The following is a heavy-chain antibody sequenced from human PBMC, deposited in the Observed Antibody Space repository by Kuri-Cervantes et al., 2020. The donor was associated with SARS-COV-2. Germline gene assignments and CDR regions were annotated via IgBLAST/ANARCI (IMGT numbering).Heavy chain of an antibody. CDR1: GFTFSRSW. CDR3: AKDSPSWIYYFDY. Sequence: LSLTCAASGFTFSRSWMLWVRQAPGKGLVWVSRINSDGSVTSYPDSVEGRFTISRDNAKNTLSLQMNSLSAEDTAVYYCAKDSPSWIYYFDYWGQGTLVTVSS. D-gene: IGHD2-2*03. V-gene: IGHV3-74*01. CDR2: INSDGSVT. J-gene: IGHJ4*02.